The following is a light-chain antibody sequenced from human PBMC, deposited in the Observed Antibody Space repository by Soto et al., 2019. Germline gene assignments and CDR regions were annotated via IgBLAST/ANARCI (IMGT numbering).Light chain of an antibody. CDR3: CSYAGSYTFYV. CDR2: DVS. V-gene: IGLV2-11*01. J-gene: IGLJ1*01. Sequence: QSALTQPRSVSGSPGQSVTISCTGTSSDVGGYNYVSSYQHHPGKAPKLMIYDVSKRPSGVPDRFSGSKSGNTASLTISGLQAADEADYYCCSYAGSYTFYVFGTGTKVTVL. CDR1: SSDVGGYNY.